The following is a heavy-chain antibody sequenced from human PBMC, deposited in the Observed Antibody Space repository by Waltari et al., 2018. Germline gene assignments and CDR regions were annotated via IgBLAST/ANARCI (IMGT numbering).Heavy chain of an antibody. CDR3: ARDVAEYSDY. CDR1: GYTFTTYD. J-gene: IGHJ4*02. V-gene: IGHV1-18*01. Sequence: QVQLVQSGAQVKRPGASVKVSCKASGYTFTTYDITWVRQAPGQGLEWMGWISVYNGNTNYAQNLQDRVTMTTDTSTSTAYMELRSLRSDDTAVYYCARDVAEYSDYWGQGTLVTVSS. D-gene: IGHD6-19*01. CDR2: ISVYNGNT.